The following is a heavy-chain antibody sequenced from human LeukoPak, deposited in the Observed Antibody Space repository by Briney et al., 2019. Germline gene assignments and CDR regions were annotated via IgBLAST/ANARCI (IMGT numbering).Heavy chain of an antibody. Sequence: GGSLRLSCVASGFTFSNYAMSWVRQAPEKGLEWVSVISGSGGTTHDADSVKGRFTISRDNSKNTLYLQMHSLRAEDTAVYYCARDPTVTTHYWYFDLWGRGTLVTVSS. CDR3: ARDPTVTTHYWYFDL. D-gene: IGHD4-17*01. J-gene: IGHJ2*01. V-gene: IGHV3-23*01. CDR1: GFTFSNYA. CDR2: ISGSGGTT.